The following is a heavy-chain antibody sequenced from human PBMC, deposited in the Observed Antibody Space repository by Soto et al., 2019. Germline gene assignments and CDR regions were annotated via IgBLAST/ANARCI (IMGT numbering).Heavy chain of an antibody. CDR2: IIPILGIA. D-gene: IGHD4-17*01. CDR3: AREGVTTAQNGGFDY. J-gene: IGHJ4*02. Sequence: GASVKVSCKASGGTFSSYTISWVRQAPGQGLEWMGRIIPILGIANYAQKFQGRVTITADKSTSTAYMELSSLRSEDTAVYYCAREGVTTAQNGGFDYWGQGTLVTVSS. V-gene: IGHV1-69*04. CDR1: GGTFSSYT.